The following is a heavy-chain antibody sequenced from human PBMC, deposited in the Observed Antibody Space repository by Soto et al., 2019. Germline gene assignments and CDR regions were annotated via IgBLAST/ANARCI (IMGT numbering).Heavy chain of an antibody. Sequence: GGSLRLSCAASGFTFSSYGMHWVRQAPGKGLEWVAVISYDGSNKYYADSVKGRFTISRDNSKNTLYLQMNSLRAEDTAVYYCAKDGYDYGDYVGGMDVWGQGTTVTVSS. CDR1: GFTFSSYG. CDR3: AKDGYDYGDYVGGMDV. J-gene: IGHJ6*02. V-gene: IGHV3-30*18. CDR2: ISYDGSNK. D-gene: IGHD4-17*01.